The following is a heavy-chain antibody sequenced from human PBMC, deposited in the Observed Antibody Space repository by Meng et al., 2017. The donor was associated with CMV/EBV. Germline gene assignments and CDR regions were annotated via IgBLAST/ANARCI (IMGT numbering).Heavy chain of an antibody. V-gene: IGHV1-69*02. CDR2: IIPILGIA. Sequence: SALVSCKASGGTFSSYTISWVRQAPGQGLEWMGRIIPILGIANYAQKFQGRVTITADKSTSTAYMELSSLRSEDTAVYYCARVGSGSQAGFIFHAFDIWGQGTMVTVSS. CDR1: GGTFSSYT. J-gene: IGHJ3*02. CDR3: ARVGSGSQAGFIFHAFDI. D-gene: IGHD1-26*01.